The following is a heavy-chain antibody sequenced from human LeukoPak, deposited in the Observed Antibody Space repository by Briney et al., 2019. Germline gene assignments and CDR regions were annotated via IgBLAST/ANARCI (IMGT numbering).Heavy chain of an antibody. CDR1: GFTFSDYY. Sequence: GGSLRLSCAASGFTFSDYYMSWIRQAPGKGLEWVSAISGSGGSTYYADSVKGRFTISRDNSKNTLYLQMNSLRAEDTAVYYCANPHQLVPGYSGYAQFDYWGQGTLVTVSS. CDR2: ISGSGGST. J-gene: IGHJ4*02. V-gene: IGHV3-23*01. CDR3: ANPHQLVPGYSGYAQFDY. D-gene: IGHD5-12*01.